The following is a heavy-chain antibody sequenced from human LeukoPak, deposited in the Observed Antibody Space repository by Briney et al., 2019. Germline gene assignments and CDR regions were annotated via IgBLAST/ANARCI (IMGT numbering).Heavy chain of an antibody. Sequence: PSETLSLTCTVSGGSISSSSYYWGWIRQPPGKGLEWIGSIYYSGSTYYNPSLKSRVTISVDTSKNQFSLKLRSVTAADTAVYYCARRPRGGFWSGYSNNWFDPWGQGTLVTVSS. CDR2: IYYSGST. V-gene: IGHV4-39*01. CDR1: GGSISSSSYY. D-gene: IGHD3-3*01. J-gene: IGHJ5*02. CDR3: ARRPRGGFWSGYSNNWFDP.